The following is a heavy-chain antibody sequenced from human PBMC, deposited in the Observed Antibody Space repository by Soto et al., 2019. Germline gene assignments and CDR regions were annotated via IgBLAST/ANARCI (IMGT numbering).Heavy chain of an antibody. J-gene: IGHJ4*02. CDR3: ARWSFLDY. CDR2: ISGGDGKT. CDR1: GFSFSRYA. Sequence: EVQLLESGGGLVRPGGSLRLSCTASGFSFSRYALSWVRQAPGKGLEWVSTISGGDGKTYYADSVKGRFSISRDTSKTTLYLEMTSLRVEDTAVYYCARWSFLDYWGQGTRVTVS. V-gene: IGHV3-23*01. D-gene: IGHD1-26*01.